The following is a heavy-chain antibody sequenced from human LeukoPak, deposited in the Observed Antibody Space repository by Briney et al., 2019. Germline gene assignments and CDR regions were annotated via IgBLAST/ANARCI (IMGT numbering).Heavy chain of an antibody. CDR2: IYYSGST. D-gene: IGHD5-18*01. CDR3: ARRVSYGSYYFDY. CDR1: GGSISSYY. J-gene: IGHJ4*02. V-gene: IGHV4-59*08. Sequence: SETLSLTCTVSGGSISSYYWSWIRQPPGKGLEWIGYIYYSGSTNYNPSLKSRATISVDTSKNQFSLKLSSVTAADTAVYYCARRVSYGSYYFDYWGQGTLVTVSS.